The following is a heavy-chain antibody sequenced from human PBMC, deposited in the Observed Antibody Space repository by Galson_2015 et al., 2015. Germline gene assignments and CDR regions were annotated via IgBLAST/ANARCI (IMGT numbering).Heavy chain of an antibody. CDR3: ARDQYYYDSSGYYYHLGYFQH. CDR2: ISYDGSNK. D-gene: IGHD3-22*01. V-gene: IGHV3-30-3*01. Sequence: SLRLSCAASGFTFSSYAMHWVRQAPGKGLEWVAVISYDGSNKYYADSVKGRFTISRDNSKNTLYLQMNSLRAEDTAVYYCARDQYYYDSSGYYYHLGYFQHWGQGTLVTVSS. J-gene: IGHJ1*01. CDR1: GFTFSSYA.